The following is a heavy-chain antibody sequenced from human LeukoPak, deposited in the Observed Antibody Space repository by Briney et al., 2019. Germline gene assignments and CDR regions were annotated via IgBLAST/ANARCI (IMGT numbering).Heavy chain of an antibody. V-gene: IGHV4-39*02. CDR3: AREPITMPSAGYDY. CDR2: IYYSGST. J-gene: IGHJ4*02. Sequence: PGGSLRLSCAASGSTFSSHTMNWVRQAPGKGLEWIGSIYYSGSTYYNPSLKSRVTISVDTSKNQFSLKLSSVTAADTAVYYCAREPITMPSAGYDYWGQGTLVTVSS. CDR1: GSTFSSHTMN. D-gene: IGHD3-10*01.